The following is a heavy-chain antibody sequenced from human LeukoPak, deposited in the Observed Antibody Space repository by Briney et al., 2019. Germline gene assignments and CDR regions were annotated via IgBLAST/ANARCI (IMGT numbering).Heavy chain of an antibody. CDR1: GYTFTGYY. D-gene: IGHD5-18*01. J-gene: IGHJ5*02. CDR2: INPNSGGT. CDR3: ARTWIQLWFNWFDL. V-gene: IGHV1-2*02. Sequence: GASVKVSCKASGYTFTGYYMHWVRQAPGQGLEWMGWINPNSGGTNYAQEFQGRVTMTRDTSISTAYMELSRLRSDDTAVYYCARTWIQLWFNWFDLWGQGTLVTVSS.